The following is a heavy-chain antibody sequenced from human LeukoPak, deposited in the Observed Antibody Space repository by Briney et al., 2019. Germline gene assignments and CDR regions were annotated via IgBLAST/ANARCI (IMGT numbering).Heavy chain of an antibody. CDR3: ARVAYSSGWYIDY. CDR2: IYYSGST. D-gene: IGHD6-19*01. V-gene: IGHV4-59*01. J-gene: IGHJ4*02. CDR1: GGSISSYY. Sequence: SETLSLTCTVSGGSISSYYWSWIRQPPGKGLEWIGYIYYSGSTNYNPSLKSRVTISVDTSKNQFSLKLSSVTAADTAVYYCARVAYSSGWYIDYWGQGTLATVSS.